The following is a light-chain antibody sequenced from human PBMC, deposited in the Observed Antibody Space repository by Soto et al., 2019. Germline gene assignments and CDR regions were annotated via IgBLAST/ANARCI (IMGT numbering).Light chain of an antibody. Sequence: QPVLTQSSSASASLGSSVKLTCTLSSGHSSYIIAWHQQQPGKAPRYLMKLEGSGSYNKGSGVPDRFSGSSSGADRYLTISNLQSEDEADYYCEIWDSKVVFGGGTQLTVL. CDR1: SGHSSYI. CDR3: EIWDSKVV. J-gene: IGLJ2*01. CDR2: LEGSGSY. V-gene: IGLV4-60*03.